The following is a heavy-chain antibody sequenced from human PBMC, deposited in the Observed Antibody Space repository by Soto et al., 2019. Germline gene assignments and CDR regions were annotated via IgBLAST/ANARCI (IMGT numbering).Heavy chain of an antibody. CDR2: ISAYNGNT. CDR3: ARIGCSSTSCYTYYYYYYMDV. D-gene: IGHD2-2*02. CDR1: GYTFTSYG. V-gene: IGHV1-18*01. J-gene: IGHJ6*03. Sequence: ASVKVSCKASGYTFTSYGISWVRQAPGQGLEWMGWISAYNGNTNYAQKLQGRVTMTTDTSTSTAYMELRGLRSDDTAVYYCARIGCSSTSCYTYYYYYYMDVWGKGTTVTVSS.